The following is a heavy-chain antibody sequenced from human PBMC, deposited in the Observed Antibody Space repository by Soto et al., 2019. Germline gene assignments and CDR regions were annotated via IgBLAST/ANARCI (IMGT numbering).Heavy chain of an antibody. CDR2: INTSGGNS. CDR3: AKEGAIPGEVDA. CDR1: GFIFTDWF. Sequence: HLAQSGPEVKRPGASVKISCKASGFIFTDWFMHWVRQAPGQGPEWMGIINTSGGNSIYSQKFQDRVTMTRDTSTSILHVELSSLTSADTAVYYCAKEGAIPGEVDAWGQGTLVTVSS. D-gene: IGHD2-21*01. V-gene: IGHV1-46*01. J-gene: IGHJ1*01.